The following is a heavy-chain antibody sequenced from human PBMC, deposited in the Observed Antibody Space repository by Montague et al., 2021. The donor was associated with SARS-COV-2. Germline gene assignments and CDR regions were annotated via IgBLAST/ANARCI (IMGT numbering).Heavy chain of an antibody. CDR1: GGSISSYY. Sequence: SETLSLTCTVSGGSISSYYWTWIRQPPGKGLEWIGYIYYTGSTNYNPSLESRVTISPDTSKNQFSLKLSSVTAADTAVYYCARGRYYGRKDYYYGVDVWGQGTTVTVSS. J-gene: IGHJ6*02. V-gene: IGHV4-59*13. D-gene: IGHD3-10*01. CDR3: ARGRYYGRKDYYYGVDV. CDR2: IYYTGST.